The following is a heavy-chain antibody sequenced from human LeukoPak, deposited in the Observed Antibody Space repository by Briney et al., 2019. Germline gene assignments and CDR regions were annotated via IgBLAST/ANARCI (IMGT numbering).Heavy chain of an antibody. CDR2: ISGSGGST. CDR1: GFTFNNYG. J-gene: IGHJ4*02. Sequence: GGSLRLSCAASGFTFNNYGMHWVRQAPGKGLEWVSAISGSGGSTYYADSVKGRFTISRDNSKNTLYLQMNSLRAEDTAVYYCAKDRGGYSSFDYWGQGTLLTVSS. V-gene: IGHV3-23*01. D-gene: IGHD5-18*01. CDR3: AKDRGGYSSFDY.